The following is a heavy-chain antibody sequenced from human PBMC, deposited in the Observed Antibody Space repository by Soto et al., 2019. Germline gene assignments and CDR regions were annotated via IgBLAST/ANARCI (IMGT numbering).Heavy chain of an antibody. D-gene: IGHD6-19*01. J-gene: IGHJ5*02. V-gene: IGHV4-59*01. CDR1: GGSISSYY. Sequence: SETLSLTCTVSGGSISSYYWSWIRQPPGKGLEWIGYIYYSGSTNYNPSLKSRVTISVDTSKNQFSLKLSSVTAADTAVYYCARDGSSGWYAGWFDPWGQGTLVTVSA. CDR2: IYYSGST. CDR3: ARDGSSGWYAGWFDP.